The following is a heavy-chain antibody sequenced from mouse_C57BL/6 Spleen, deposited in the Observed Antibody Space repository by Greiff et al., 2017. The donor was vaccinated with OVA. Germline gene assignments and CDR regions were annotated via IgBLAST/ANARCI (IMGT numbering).Heavy chain of an antibody. CDR2: IDPETGGT. Sequence: QVQLQQSGAELVRPGASVTLSCKASGYTFTDYEMHWVKQTPVHGLEWIGAIDPETGGTAYNQKFKGKAILTADKSSSTAYMELRSLTSDDSAVYYCTRDGYYGSSYGYWGQGTTLTVSS. J-gene: IGHJ2*01. D-gene: IGHD1-1*01. CDR1: GYTFTDYE. CDR3: TRDGYYGSSYGY. V-gene: IGHV1-15*01.